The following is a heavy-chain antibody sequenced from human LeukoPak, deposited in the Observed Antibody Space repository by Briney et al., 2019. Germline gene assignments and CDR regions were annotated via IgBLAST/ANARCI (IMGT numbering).Heavy chain of an antibody. D-gene: IGHD2-15*01. V-gene: IGHV4-34*01. Sequence: SETLSLTCAVYGGSFSGYYWSWIRQPPGKGLEWIGEINHSGSTNYNPSLKSRVTISVDTSKNQFSLKLSSVTAADTAVYYCARGPGGLYCSGGSCYPFDYWGQGTLVTVSS. CDR3: ARGPGGLYCSGGSCYPFDY. J-gene: IGHJ4*02. CDR1: GGSFSGYY. CDR2: INHSGST.